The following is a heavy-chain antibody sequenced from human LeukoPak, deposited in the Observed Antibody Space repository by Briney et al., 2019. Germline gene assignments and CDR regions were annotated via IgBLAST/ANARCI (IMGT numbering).Heavy chain of an antibody. CDR3: ARRFRSYFDY. D-gene: IGHD3-10*01. Sequence: SETLSLTCTVSGGSISSSSYYWGWIRQRPGKGLEWFGSIYYSGSTYYNPSLKSRVTISVDTSKNQFSLKLSSVTAADTAVYYCARRFRSYFDYWGQGTLVTVSS. CDR1: GGSISSSSYY. J-gene: IGHJ4*02. V-gene: IGHV4-39*01. CDR2: IYYSGST.